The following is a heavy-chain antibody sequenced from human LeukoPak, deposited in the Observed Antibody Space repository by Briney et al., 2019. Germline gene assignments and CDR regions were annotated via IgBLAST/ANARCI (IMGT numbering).Heavy chain of an antibody. Sequence: ASVKVSCKASGYIFTGYYMHWVRQAPGQGPEWMGWINPNSGGTNYAQKFQGRVTMTRDTSISTAYMELSSLKSDDTAVLYYARGGVDGVLDYWGQGTLVTVSS. CDR3: ARGGVDGVLDY. D-gene: IGHD3-10*01. J-gene: IGHJ4*02. CDR2: INPNSGGT. V-gene: IGHV1-2*02. CDR1: GYIFTGYY.